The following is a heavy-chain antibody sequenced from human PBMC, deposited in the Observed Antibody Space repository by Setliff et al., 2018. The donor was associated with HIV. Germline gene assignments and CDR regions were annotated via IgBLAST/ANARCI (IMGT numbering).Heavy chain of an antibody. V-gene: IGHV1-69-2*01. CDR3: ATNLHGGNSKFRGTPDF. D-gene: IGHD2-21*02. CDR1: GYTFTDYC. J-gene: IGHJ4*02. Sequence: ASVKVSCKASGYTFTDYCMHWVQQAPGKGLEWMGRVDPEDDESVYAEKFQGRVTITADTSTDTAYMELSSLRSEDTAVYYCATNLHGGNSKFRGTPDFWGQGTLVTVSS. CDR2: VDPEDDES.